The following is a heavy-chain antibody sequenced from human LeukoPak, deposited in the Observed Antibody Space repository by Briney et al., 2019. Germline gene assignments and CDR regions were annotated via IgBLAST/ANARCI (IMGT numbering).Heavy chain of an antibody. Sequence: PGGSLRLSCAASGFTFSNYWMSWVRQAPGKGLEWVALVTYGGSVKYYGDPVKGRFTVSRDNSKSMLYLEMNSLRPDDTAVYYCARIRDQRVYYFDSWGQGTLVTVSS. J-gene: IGHJ4*02. V-gene: IGHV3-30*03. CDR1: GFTFSNYW. D-gene: IGHD2-8*01. CDR2: VTYGGSVK. CDR3: ARIRDQRVYYFDS.